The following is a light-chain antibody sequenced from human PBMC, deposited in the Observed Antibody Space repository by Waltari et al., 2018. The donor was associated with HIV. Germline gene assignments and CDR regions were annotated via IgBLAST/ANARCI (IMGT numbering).Light chain of an antibody. V-gene: IGLV2-14*01. CDR2: EVT. Sequence: QSALTQPASVSGSPGQSITFSCTGTSGDVGDSNYVSWYQQHPGKAPKLMIYEVTNRPSGVSNRFSGSKSGNTASLTISGLQAEDEADYYCSSYTSSSTSVVFGGGTKLTVL. CDR1: SGDVGDSNY. CDR3: SSYTSSSTSVV. J-gene: IGLJ2*01.